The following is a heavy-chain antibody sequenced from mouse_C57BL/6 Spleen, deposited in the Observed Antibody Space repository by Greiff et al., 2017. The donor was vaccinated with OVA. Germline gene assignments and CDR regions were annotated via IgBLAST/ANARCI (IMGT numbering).Heavy chain of an antibody. V-gene: IGHV5-4*01. D-gene: IGHD1-1*01. CDR1: GFTFSSYA. Sequence: EVKLQESGGGLVKPGGSLKLSCAASGFTFSSYAMSWVRQTPEKRLEWVATISDGGSYTYYPDNVKGRFTISRDNAKNNLYLQMSHLKSEDTAMYDCARDPAPSGSSPYYYAMDYWGQGTSVTVSS. CDR2: ISDGGSYT. J-gene: IGHJ4*01. CDR3: ARDPAPSGSSPYYYAMDY.